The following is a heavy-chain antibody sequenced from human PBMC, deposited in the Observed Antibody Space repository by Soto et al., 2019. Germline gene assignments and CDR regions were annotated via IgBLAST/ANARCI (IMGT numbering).Heavy chain of an antibody. J-gene: IGHJ4*02. CDR2: INHSGST. CDR1: GGSFSGYY. CDR3: ARKRIMITFGGVIATRPFDY. D-gene: IGHD3-16*02. V-gene: IGHV4-34*01. Sequence: PSETLSLTCAVYGGSFSGYYWSWIRQPPGKGLEWIGEINHSGSTNYNPSLKSRVTISVDTSKNQFSLKLSSVTAADTAVYYCARKRIMITFGGVIATRPFDYWGQGTLVTVSS.